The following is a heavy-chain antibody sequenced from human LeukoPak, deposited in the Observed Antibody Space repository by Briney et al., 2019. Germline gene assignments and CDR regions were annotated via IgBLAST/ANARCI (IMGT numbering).Heavy chain of an antibody. CDR3: AKAAYFYGSGSYYNDY. V-gene: IGHV3-30*02. Sequence: GGSLGLSCAASGFTFRSYGMHWVRQAPGKGLEWVAFIRYDGNNKYYADSVKGLFTISRDNSKNTVYLQMNSLRAEDTAVYFCAKAAYFYGSGSYYNDYWGQGTLVTVSS. CDR1: GFTFRSYG. D-gene: IGHD3-10*01. J-gene: IGHJ4*02. CDR2: IRYDGNNK.